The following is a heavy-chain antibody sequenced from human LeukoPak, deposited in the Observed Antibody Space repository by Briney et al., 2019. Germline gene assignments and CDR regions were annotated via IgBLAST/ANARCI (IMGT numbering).Heavy chain of an antibody. V-gene: IGHV3-23*01. Sequence: GGSLRLSCAASGFTFSSYAMSWVRQAPGKGLEWVSAISGSGGSTYYADSVKGRFSISRDNSKNTLYLQMNSLKTEDTAVYFCARGLGSLVPGYWGQGTLVTVSS. CDR1: GFTFSSYA. D-gene: IGHD2-8*02. J-gene: IGHJ4*02. CDR3: ARGLGSLVPGY. CDR2: ISGSGGST.